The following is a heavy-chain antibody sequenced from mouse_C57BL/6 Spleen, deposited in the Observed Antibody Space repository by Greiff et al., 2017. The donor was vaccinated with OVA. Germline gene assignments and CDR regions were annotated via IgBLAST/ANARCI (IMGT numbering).Heavy chain of an antibody. Sequence: QVQLQQSGPELVKPGASVKISCKASGYTFTDYYINWVKQRPGQGLEWIGWIFPGSGSTYYNEKFKGKATLTVDKSSSTAYMLLSSLTSEDSAVYFCAREDYGSSYPYYAMDYWGQGTSVTVSS. D-gene: IGHD1-1*01. CDR1: GYTFTDYY. CDR2: IFPGSGST. V-gene: IGHV1-75*01. CDR3: AREDYGSSYPYYAMDY. J-gene: IGHJ4*01.